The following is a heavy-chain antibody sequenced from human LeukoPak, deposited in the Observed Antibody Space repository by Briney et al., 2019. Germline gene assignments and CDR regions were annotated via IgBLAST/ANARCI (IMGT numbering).Heavy chain of an antibody. J-gene: IGHJ4*02. CDR1: GGSISSSSYY. CDR2: IYYSGST. Sequence: SETLSLTCTVSGGSISSSSYYWGWIRQPPGKGLEWIGSIYYSGSTYYNPSLKSRVTISVDTSKNQFSLKLSSVTAADTAVYYCARVLVSSGWYTLTDYWGQGTLVTVSS. V-gene: IGHV4-39*07. D-gene: IGHD6-19*01. CDR3: ARVLVSSGWYTLTDY.